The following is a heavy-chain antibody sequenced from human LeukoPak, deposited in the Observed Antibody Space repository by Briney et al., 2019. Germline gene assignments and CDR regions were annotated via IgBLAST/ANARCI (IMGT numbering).Heavy chain of an antibody. CDR2: IYSDNT. D-gene: IGHD1-7*01. V-gene: IGHV3-53*01. Sequence: EGSLRLSCTVSGFTVSSNSMGWVRQAPGKGLEWVSFIYSDNTHYSDSVKGRFTISRDNAKNSLYLQMNSLRAEDTAVYYCARAGTTVDYWGQGTLVTVSS. CDR1: GFTVSSNS. J-gene: IGHJ4*02. CDR3: ARAGTTVDY.